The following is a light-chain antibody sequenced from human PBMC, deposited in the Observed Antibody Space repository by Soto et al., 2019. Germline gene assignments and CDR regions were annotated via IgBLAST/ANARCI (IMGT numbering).Light chain of an antibody. V-gene: IGKV3-15*01. Sequence: EIVMTQSPSTLSVSPGERATLSCRASQIVSSNLAWYQQKPGKAPRLLIYGASTRATGIPARFSGSGSGTDFTLTNSSLQSEDCAVFDCQQYNNWPHTFGQGTKLEIK. J-gene: IGKJ2*01. CDR3: QQYNNWPHT. CDR1: QIVSSN. CDR2: GAS.